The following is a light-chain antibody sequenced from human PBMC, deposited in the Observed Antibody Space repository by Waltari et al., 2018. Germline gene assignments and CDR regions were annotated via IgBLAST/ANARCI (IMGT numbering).Light chain of an antibody. CDR3: QKYGSLPAT. J-gene: IGKJ1*01. Sequence: EIMLTQSPGTLSLSPGERATLSCRASQSINKYLAWYQQKPGQAPSLLIYDASSRATGIPDRFSGSGSVTDFSLTISRLEPEDFAVYYCQKYGSLPATFGQGTKVEIK. CDR1: QSINKY. CDR2: DAS. V-gene: IGKV3-20*01.